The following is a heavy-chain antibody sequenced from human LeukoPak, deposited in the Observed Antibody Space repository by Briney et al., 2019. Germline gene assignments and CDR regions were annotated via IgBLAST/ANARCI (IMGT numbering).Heavy chain of an antibody. CDR3: ARDGGTGWYQLL. CDR1: GYTFTTCA. D-gene: IGHD6-19*01. J-gene: IGHJ3*01. Sequence: ASVKVSCKASGYTFTTCAIHWVRQAPGQGFEWMGWINTHTGNPTYAQGFTGRFVFSLDTSVSTAYLQISSLEADDTALYYCARDGGTGWYQLLWGQGTMVTVSS. CDR2: INTHTGNP. V-gene: IGHV7-4-1*02.